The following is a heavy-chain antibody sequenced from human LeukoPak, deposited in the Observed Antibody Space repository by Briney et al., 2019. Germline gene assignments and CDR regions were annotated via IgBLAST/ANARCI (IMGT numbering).Heavy chain of an antibody. CDR3: VRVGLSAFDI. Sequence: TSETLSLTCAVYGGSFSDNYWNWIRQPPGKRLEWIGQINHSGSTNYNPSLKSRVTISVDTSKNQFYLKLSSVTAADTAVYYCVRVGLSAFDIWGQGTMVTVSS. J-gene: IGHJ3*02. D-gene: IGHD3-16*01. V-gene: IGHV4-34*01. CDR1: GGSFSDNY. CDR2: INHSGST.